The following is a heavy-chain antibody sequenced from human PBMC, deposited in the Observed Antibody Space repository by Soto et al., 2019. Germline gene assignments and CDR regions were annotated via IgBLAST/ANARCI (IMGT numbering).Heavy chain of an antibody. Sequence: GESLKISCRGSGYSFTNFFIVCVRQMPGKGLEGMGMGYPDASDTKYNPSFEGQVTISADRSIAYLQWNTLRASDTAIYFCARRYDFWIISSGRYFNGLEVWGQGTTVTVSS. V-gene: IGHV5-51*01. CDR2: GYPDASDT. D-gene: IGHD3-3*01. CDR3: ARRYDFWIISSGRYFNGLEV. J-gene: IGHJ6*01. CDR1: GYSFTNFF.